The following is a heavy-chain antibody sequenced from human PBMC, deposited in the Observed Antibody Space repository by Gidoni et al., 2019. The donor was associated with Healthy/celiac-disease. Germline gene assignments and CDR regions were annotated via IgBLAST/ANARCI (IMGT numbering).Heavy chain of an antibody. J-gene: IGHJ6*04. V-gene: IGHV3-30-3*01. D-gene: IGHD3-10*01. CDR1: GFTFSRYA. CDR3: ARDSGREYYYYGMDV. CDR2: ISYDGSNK. Sequence: QVQLVESGGGVVQPGRSLRLSCAASGFTFSRYAMHWVRQAPGKGLGWVAVISYDGSNKYYADSVKGRFTISRDNSKNTLYLQMNSLRAEDTAVYYCARDSGREYYYYGMDVWGKGTTVTVSS.